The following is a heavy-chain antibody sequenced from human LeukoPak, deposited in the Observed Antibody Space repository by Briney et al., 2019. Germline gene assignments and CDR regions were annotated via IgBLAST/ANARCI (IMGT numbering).Heavy chain of an antibody. CDR3: AKDSSPHYISSWYDY. V-gene: IGHV3-23*01. D-gene: IGHD6-13*01. J-gene: IGHJ4*02. CDR1: GFTFSSYA. CDR2: ISGSGGST. Sequence: GGSLRLSCAASGFTFSSYAMSWVRQAPGKGLEWVSAISGSGGSTYYADSVKGRFTISRDNSKNTLYLQMNSLRAEDTAVYYCAKDSSPHYISSWYDYWGQGTLVTVSS.